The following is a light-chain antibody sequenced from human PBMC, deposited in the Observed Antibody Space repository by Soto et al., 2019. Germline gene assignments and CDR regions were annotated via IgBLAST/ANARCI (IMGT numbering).Light chain of an antibody. Sequence: EIVLTQSPATLSLSPGERATLSCRASQSVSSYLAWYQQKPGQAPRLLIYDASHRATGIPARFSGSGSGTDFTVTISSLEPEEFAVYYGEERSSGRVTFGQGRRLEIK. CDR2: DAS. CDR1: QSVSSY. V-gene: IGKV3-11*01. CDR3: EERSSGRVT. J-gene: IGKJ5*01.